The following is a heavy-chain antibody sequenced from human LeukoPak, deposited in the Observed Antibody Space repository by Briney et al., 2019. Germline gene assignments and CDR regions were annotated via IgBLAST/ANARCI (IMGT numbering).Heavy chain of an antibody. CDR1: VYTFTTYG. CDR2: ISAYNGNT. J-gene: IGHJ4*02. CDR3: ASGGYGNFDY. V-gene: IGHV1-18*01. Sequence: ASVEVSSKPSVYTFTTYGTTWGGRPPGQGLEWMGWISAYNGNTNYAQKLQGRVTMTTDTSTSTAYMELRSLRSDDTAVYYCASGGYGNFDYWGQGTLVTVSS. D-gene: IGHD2-15*01.